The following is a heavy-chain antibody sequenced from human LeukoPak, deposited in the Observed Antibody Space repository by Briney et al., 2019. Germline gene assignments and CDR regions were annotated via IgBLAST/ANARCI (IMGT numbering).Heavy chain of an antibody. Sequence: SRVTISVDTSKNQFSLKLSSVTAADTAVYYCARSHHLRARSSLLHYGMDVWGQGTTVTVSS. J-gene: IGHJ6*02. D-gene: IGHD2-15*01. V-gene: IGHV4-39*07. CDR3: ARSHHLRARSSLLHYGMDV.